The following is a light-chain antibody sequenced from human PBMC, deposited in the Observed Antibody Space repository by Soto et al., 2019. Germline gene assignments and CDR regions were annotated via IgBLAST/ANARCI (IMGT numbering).Light chain of an antibody. CDR1: KSLLYSNGYNY. CDR3: MHALDMRT. J-gene: IGKJ1*01. V-gene: IGKV2-28*01. Sequence: DIVMTQSPLSLTVTPGEPASISCRSSKSLLYSNGYNYLDWYLQRPGQPPQLLIYLGSNRASGVPDRFSGSGSGTDFTLKISRVEAEDVGIYYCMHALDMRTFGQGTKVEIK. CDR2: LGS.